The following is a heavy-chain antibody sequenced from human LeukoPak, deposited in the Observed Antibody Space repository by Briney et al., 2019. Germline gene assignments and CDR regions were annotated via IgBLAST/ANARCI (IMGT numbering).Heavy chain of an antibody. D-gene: IGHD5-24*01. CDR1: GFTFTGYW. CDR2: IKQDGSEK. Sequence: GGSLRLSCAASGFTFTGYWMRWVRQAPGKGLEWVAKIKQDGSEKYYVDSVRGVFTISRESAKNSVYLQMNSLRAEDTAVYYCATRNNGCPYHWGQGTLVTVSS. J-gene: IGHJ4*02. V-gene: IGHV3-7*03. CDR3: ATRNNGCPYH.